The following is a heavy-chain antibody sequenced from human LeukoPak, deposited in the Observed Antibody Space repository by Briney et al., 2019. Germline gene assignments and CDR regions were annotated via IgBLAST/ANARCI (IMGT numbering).Heavy chain of an antibody. Sequence: GGSLRLSCAASGFTFSSYGMHWVRQAPGKGLEWVAFIRYDGSNKYYADSVKGRFTISRDNSKNTLYLQMNSLRAEDTAVYYCAKDRRIPWFGELLFWGQGTLVTVSS. D-gene: IGHD3-10*01. V-gene: IGHV3-30*02. J-gene: IGHJ4*02. CDR3: AKDRRIPWFGELLF. CDR1: GFTFSSYG. CDR2: IRYDGSNK.